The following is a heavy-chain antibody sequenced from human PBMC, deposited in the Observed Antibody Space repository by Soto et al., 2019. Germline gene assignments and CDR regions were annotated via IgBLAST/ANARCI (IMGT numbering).Heavy chain of an antibody. V-gene: IGHV3-23*01. CDR1: GFTFSSYA. D-gene: IGHD6-13*01. Sequence: VGSLRLSCAASGFTFSSYAMSWVRQAPGKGLEWVSGVSGSGGATFYTDSVKGRFTISRDNSKNTLYLQMNGLRAEDTAVYYCVKDYGEAAAKPLPFFDDWGQGTLVTVSS. J-gene: IGHJ4*02. CDR3: VKDYGEAAAKPLPFFDD. CDR2: VSGSGGAT.